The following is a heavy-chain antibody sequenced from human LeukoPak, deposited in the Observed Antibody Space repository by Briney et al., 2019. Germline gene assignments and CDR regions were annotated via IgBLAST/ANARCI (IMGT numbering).Heavy chain of an antibody. V-gene: IGHV4-34*01. CDR2: INHSGST. D-gene: IGHD4-17*01. CDR1: GGSFRGYY. Sequence: SETLSLTCAVYGGSFRGYYWSWIRQPPGKGLEWIGEINHSGSTNYNPSLKSRVTISVDTSKNQFSLKLGSVTAADTAVYYCARVRLTTVTDYWGQGTLVTVSS. J-gene: IGHJ4*02. CDR3: ARVRLTTVTDY.